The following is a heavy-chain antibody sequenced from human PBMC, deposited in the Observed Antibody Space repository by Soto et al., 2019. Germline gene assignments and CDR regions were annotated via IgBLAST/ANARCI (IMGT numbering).Heavy chain of an antibody. CDR3: ARDRVWGGIGPYYYYYGMDV. V-gene: IGHV4-4*07. CDR1: GGSISSYY. Sequence: SETLSLTCTVSGGSISSYYWSWIRQPAGKGLEWIGRIYTSGSTNYNPSLKSRVTMSVDTSKNQFSLKLSSVTAADTAEYYCARDRVWGGIGPYYYYYGMDVWGQGTTVTVSS. D-gene: IGHD3-10*01. CDR2: IYTSGST. J-gene: IGHJ6*02.